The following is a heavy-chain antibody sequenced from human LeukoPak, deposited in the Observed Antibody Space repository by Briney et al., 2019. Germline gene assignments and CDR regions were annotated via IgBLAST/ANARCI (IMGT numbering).Heavy chain of an antibody. CDR2: IYPADSDT. CDR1: GYSFTSYW. D-gene: IGHD4-17*01. J-gene: IGHJ6*02. V-gene: IGHV5-51*01. CDR3: ARHGDDYGDPESYYYGMDV. Sequence: GESLKISCKGSGYSFTSYWIGWVRQMPGKGLEWMGIIYPADSDTRYSPSLQGQVTISADKSISTAYLQWSSLKASDTAMYYCARHGDDYGDPESYYYGMDVWGQGTTVTVSS.